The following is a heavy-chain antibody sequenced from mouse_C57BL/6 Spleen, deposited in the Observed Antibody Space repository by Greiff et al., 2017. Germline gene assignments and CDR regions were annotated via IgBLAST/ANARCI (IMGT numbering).Heavy chain of an antibody. CDR2: IDPENGDT. CDR3: TPITTVVAPV. D-gene: IGHD1-1*01. J-gene: IGHJ1*03. V-gene: IGHV14-4*01. Sequence: EVKLQQSGAELVRPGASVKLSCTASGFNIKDDYMHWVKQRPEQGLEWIGWIDPENGDTEYASKFQGKATITADTSSNTAYLQLSSLTSEDTAVYYCTPITTVVAPVWGTGTTVTVSS. CDR1: GFNIKDDY.